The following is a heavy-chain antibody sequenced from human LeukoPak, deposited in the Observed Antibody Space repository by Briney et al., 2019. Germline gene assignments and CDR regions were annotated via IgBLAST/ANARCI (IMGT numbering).Heavy chain of an antibody. CDR2: TSGSGGST. J-gene: IGHJ4*02. Sequence: GGSLRLSCAASGFTFSSYAMSWVRQAPGKGLEWVSGTSGSGGSTYYAGSVKGRFTISRDNSKNTLYLQMNSLRAEDTAVYYCAKNGGSQCYSHLDSWGQGTLVTVSS. CDR1: GFTFSSYA. CDR3: AKNGGSQCYSHLDS. V-gene: IGHV3-23*01. D-gene: IGHD2-15*01.